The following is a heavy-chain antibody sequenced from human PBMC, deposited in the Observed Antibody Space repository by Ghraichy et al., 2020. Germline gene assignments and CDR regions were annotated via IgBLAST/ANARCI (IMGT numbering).Heavy chain of an antibody. CDR1: GFTFSDYY. V-gene: IGHV3-11*05. D-gene: IGHD6-13*01. CDR3: ARAGITGYSSSWYRYYYYYYGMDV. Sequence: GETLNISCAASGFTFSDYYMSWIRQAPGKGLEWVSYISSSSSYTNYADSVKGRFTISRDNAKNSLYLQMNSLRAEDTAVYYCARAGITGYSSSWYRYYYYYYGMDVWGQGTTVTVSS. CDR2: ISSSSSYT. J-gene: IGHJ6*02.